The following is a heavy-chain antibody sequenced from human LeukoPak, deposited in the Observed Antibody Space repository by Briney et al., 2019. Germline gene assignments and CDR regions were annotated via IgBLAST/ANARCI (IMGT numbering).Heavy chain of an antibody. V-gene: IGHV3-23*01. D-gene: IGHD3-9*01. J-gene: IGHJ3*02. Sequence: GGSLRLSCAASGFTFSSYAMSWVRQAPGKGLEWVSAISGSGGSTYYADSVKGRFTISRDNSKNTLYLQLNSLRAEDTAVYCCAKILRYFDWLSLGAFDIWGQGTMVTVSS. CDR3: AKILRYFDWLSLGAFDI. CDR2: ISGSGGST. CDR1: GFTFSSYA.